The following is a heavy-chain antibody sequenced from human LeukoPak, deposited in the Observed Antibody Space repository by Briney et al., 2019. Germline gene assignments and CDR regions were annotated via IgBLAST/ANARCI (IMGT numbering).Heavy chain of an antibody. CDR2: IGTGGDT. Sequence: GGSLRLSCAASGFTFSRYDMHWVRQPIGKGLEGVSAIGTGGDTYYLASVKGRFTISRDNSKNTLYLQMNSLRAEDTAVYYCARDLVNRYWYFDLWGRGTLVTVSS. D-gene: IGHD3-9*01. CDR3: ARDLVNRYWYFDL. V-gene: IGHV3-13*01. CDR1: GFTFSRYD. J-gene: IGHJ2*01.